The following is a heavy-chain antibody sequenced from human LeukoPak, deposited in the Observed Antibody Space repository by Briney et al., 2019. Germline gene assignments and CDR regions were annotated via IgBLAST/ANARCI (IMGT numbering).Heavy chain of an antibody. CDR2: IYTSGST. Sequence: PSETLSLTCAVYGGSFSGYYWTWIRQPAGKGLEWIGRIYTSGSTNYNPSLKSRVTISVDTSKNQFSLKLSAVTAADTAVYYCARAISYYYDTRIHDAFDIWGQGTMVTVSS. D-gene: IGHD3-22*01. J-gene: IGHJ3*02. CDR1: GGSFSGYY. V-gene: IGHV4-59*10. CDR3: ARAISYYYDTRIHDAFDI.